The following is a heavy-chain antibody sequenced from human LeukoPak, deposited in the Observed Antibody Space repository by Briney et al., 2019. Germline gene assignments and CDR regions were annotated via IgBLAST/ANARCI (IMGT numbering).Heavy chain of an antibody. D-gene: IGHD3-22*01. J-gene: IGHJ3*02. CDR2: IYTSGST. CDR3: ASQEYYYDSSGYYRLGAFDI. CDR1: GGSFSGYY. Sequence: SETLSLTCAVYGGSFSGYYWSWIRQPAGKGLEWIGRIYTSGSTNYNPSLKSRVTISVDTSKNQFSLKLSSVTAADTAVYYCASQEYYYDSSGYYRLGAFDIWGQGTMVTVSS. V-gene: IGHV4-59*10.